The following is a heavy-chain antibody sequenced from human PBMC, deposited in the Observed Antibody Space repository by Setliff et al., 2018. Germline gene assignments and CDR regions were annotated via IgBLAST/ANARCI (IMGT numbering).Heavy chain of an antibody. D-gene: IGHD1-26*01. V-gene: IGHV4-34*01. Sequence: SETLSLTCAVYGGSFSSFYWSWIRQPPGKGLEWIGEINHSGTTNYNPSLKSRVTISVDTSKSQFSLKVTSVTAADTAVYFCARDNTIVGATDYWGQGTLVTVSS. CDR2: INHSGTT. CDR1: GGSFSSFY. CDR3: ARDNTIVGATDY. J-gene: IGHJ4*02.